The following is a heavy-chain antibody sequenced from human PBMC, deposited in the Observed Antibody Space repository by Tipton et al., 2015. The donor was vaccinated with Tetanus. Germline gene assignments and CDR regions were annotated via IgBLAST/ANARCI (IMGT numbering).Heavy chain of an antibody. Sequence: LRLSCTVSGDSVRNHYWSWIRQPPGKGPEWIGYVYHTGSAFYNPSLKSRVTMSVDTSKNQLSLVVTAVTAADTAVYYCARDPGGDYGYWGQGIRVTVPS. V-gene: IGHV4-59*02. CDR1: GDSVRNHY. D-gene: IGHD4-17*01. CDR3: ARDPGGDYGY. CDR2: VYHTGSA. J-gene: IGHJ4*02.